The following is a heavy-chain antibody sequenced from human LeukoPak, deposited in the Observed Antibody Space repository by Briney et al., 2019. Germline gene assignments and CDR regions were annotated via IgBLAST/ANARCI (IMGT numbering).Heavy chain of an antibody. D-gene: IGHD3-10*01. V-gene: IGHV1-69*04. J-gene: IGHJ4*02. CDR3: ARDPRGGYYFDY. CDR2: IIPTLGIA. CDR1: GGTFSSYT. Sequence: SVKVSCKASGGTFSSYTISWVRQAPGQGLEWMGRIIPTLGIANYAQKFQGRVTITADKSTSTAYMELSSLRSEDTAVYYCARDPRGGYYFDYWGQGTLVTVSS.